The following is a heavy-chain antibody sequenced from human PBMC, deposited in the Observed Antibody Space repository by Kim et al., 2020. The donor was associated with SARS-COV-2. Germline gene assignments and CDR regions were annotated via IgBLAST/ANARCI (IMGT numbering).Heavy chain of an antibody. V-gene: IGHV3-30*18. CDR2: ISNDGSNK. CDR3: AKDAVGWIRWGFFHS. CDR1: GFTFINYG. J-gene: IGHJ4*02. D-gene: IGHD5-12*01. Sequence: GGSLRLSCRASGFTFINYGMHWVRQAPGKGLEWVAVISNDGSNKYYAVSVKGRFTIFRDNSKKTLYLQMNSLRAEDTALYYCAKDAVGWIRWGFFHSWGQGTLVSVSS.